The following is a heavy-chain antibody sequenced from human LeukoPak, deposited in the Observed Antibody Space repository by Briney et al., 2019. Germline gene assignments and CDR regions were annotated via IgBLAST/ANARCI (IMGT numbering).Heavy chain of an antibody. V-gene: IGHV4-34*01. CDR1: GGSFSGYY. CDR2: INHSGST. CDR3: ARGPMSLWELAFDI. Sequence: PSETLSLTCAVYGGSFSGYYWSWIRQLPGKGLEWIGEINHSGSTNYNPSLKSRVTISVDTSKNQFSLKLSSVTAADTAVYYCARGPMSLWELAFDIWGQGTMVTVSS. D-gene: IGHD1-7*01. J-gene: IGHJ3*02.